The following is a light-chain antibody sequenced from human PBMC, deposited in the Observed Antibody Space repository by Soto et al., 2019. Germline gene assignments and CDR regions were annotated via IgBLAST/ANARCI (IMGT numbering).Light chain of an antibody. J-gene: IGKJ1*01. Sequence: DIQMTQSPSSLSSSLGDSVTITCRPSESIRNELNWFQQRTGKAPRLLIYDKFTLQSGVPYRFSGSVSGTELSLTISSLQAGDSAIYYCQQSFTTPWTCGQGTKVDIK. CDR3: QQSFTTPWT. V-gene: IGKV1-39*01. CDR2: DKF. CDR1: ESIRNE.